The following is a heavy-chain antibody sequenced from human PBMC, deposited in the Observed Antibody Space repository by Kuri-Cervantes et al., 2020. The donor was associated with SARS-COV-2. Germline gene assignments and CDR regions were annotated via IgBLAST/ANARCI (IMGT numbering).Heavy chain of an antibody. CDR3: ARLPSYYYYGMDV. CDR2: IYYSGTT. Sequence: ESLKISCTVSGGYIGSHTYFWGWIRQPPGKGLEWIGNIYYSGTTYYNPSLWSRVTISVDTSKNQFSLKLSSVTAADTAVYYCARLPSYYYYGMDVWGQGTTVTVSS. J-gene: IGHJ6*02. V-gene: IGHV4-39*01. CDR1: GGYIGSHTYF.